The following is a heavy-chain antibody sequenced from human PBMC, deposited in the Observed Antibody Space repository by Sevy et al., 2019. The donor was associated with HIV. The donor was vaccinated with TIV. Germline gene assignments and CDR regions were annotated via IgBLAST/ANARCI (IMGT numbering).Heavy chain of an antibody. CDR2: ISGSGDNT. Sequence: GESLKISCAASGFSFTSYAMNWVRQAPGKGLEWVSTISGSGDNTYFADSVKGRLTISRDNFKSTLYLQMNSLRAEETAVYYCAKAKDGSVGYYNVYYNGMDVWGQGTTVTVSS. D-gene: IGHD3-10*01. J-gene: IGHJ6*02. V-gene: IGHV3-23*01. CDR1: GFSFTSYA. CDR3: AKAKDGSVGYYNVYYNGMDV.